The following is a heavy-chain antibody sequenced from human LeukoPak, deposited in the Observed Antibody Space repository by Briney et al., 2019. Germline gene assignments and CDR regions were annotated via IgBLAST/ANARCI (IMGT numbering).Heavy chain of an antibody. CDR3: AREDSSGYLGY. J-gene: IGHJ4*02. CDR2: IYYSGST. D-gene: IGHD3-22*01. V-gene: IGHV4-61*01. Sequence: SGALSLPFTVSGGSVISNIYYWSWIRPPPGKGLEWIGYIYYSGSTNYNPSLKSRVTISVDTSKNQFSLKLTSLTAADTAVYYCAREDSSGYLGYWGQGTLVTVSS. CDR1: GGSVISNIYY.